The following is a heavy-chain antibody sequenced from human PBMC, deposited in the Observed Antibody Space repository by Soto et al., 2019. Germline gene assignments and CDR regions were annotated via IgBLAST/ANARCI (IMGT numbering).Heavy chain of an antibody. CDR3: ARVGDYGSRSY. CDR1: GFSFSSFS. Sequence: EVHLVESGGDLVQHGGSLRLSCAASGFSFSSFSMNWVRQAPGKGLEWVSYISGSGTTTYYADSVKGRFTISRDNAKNSLYLQKNSLQAEDTAVYYCARVGDYGSRSYWGQGTLVTVSS. CDR2: ISGSGTTT. V-gene: IGHV3-48*04. D-gene: IGHD3-10*01. J-gene: IGHJ4*02.